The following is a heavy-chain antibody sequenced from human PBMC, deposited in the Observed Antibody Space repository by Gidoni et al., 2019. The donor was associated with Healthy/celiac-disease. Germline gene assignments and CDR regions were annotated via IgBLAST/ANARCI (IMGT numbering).Heavy chain of an antibody. CDR1: GYSFTSYW. CDR2: IYPGDSDT. Sequence: EVQLVQSGAEVKKPGESLKISCKGSGYSFTSYWIGWVRQMPGKGLEWMGIIYPGDSDTRYSPSFQGQVTISADKSISTAYLQWSSLKASDTAMYYCARARTRWSGYSMKYNWFDPWGQGTLVTVSS. J-gene: IGHJ5*02. CDR3: ARARTRWSGYSMKYNWFDP. D-gene: IGHD3-3*01. V-gene: IGHV5-51*01.